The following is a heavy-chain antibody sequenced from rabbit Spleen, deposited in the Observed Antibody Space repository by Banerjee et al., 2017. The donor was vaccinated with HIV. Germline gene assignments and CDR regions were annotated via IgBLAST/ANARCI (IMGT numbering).Heavy chain of an antibody. J-gene: IGHJ4*01. D-gene: IGHD4-1*01. Sequence: QSLEESGGDLVKPGASLTLTCAASGFDFNYGYVMSWVRQAPGKGLEWIASINSFTGRPVYAAWVKHRFTVSKASWTTVTLQLNSLTAADTATYFCARDLAGVIGWNFNLWGQGTLVTVS. CDR1: GFDFNYGYV. V-gene: IGHV1S40*01. CDR3: ARDLAGVIGWNFNL. CDR2: INSFTGRP.